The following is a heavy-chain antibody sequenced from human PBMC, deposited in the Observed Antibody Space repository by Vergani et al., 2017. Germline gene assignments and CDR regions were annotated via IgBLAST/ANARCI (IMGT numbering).Heavy chain of an antibody. J-gene: IGHJ6*02. Sequence: QVQLQESGPGLVKPSETLSLTCTVSGYSISSGYYWGWIRQPPGKGLAWIGSIYHSGSTYYNPSLKSRVTISVDTSKNQFSLKLSSVTAADTAVYYCLSPTSSYDVWGQGTTVTVSS. V-gene: IGHV4-38-2*02. CDR2: IYHSGST. D-gene: IGHD6-19*01. CDR3: LSPTSSYDV. CDR1: GYSISSGYY.